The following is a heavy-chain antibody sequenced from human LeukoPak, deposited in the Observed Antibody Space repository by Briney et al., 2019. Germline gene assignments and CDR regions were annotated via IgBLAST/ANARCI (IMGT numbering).Heavy chain of an antibody. D-gene: IGHD6-19*01. CDR2: IYSDGGT. V-gene: IGHV3-53*01. CDR1: GFTVSNSY. CDR3: ARDSNGPAF. J-gene: IGHJ4*02. Sequence: EGSLRLSCVASGFTVSNSYMSWVRQAPGKGLEWVSVIYSDGGTFYSDSVKGRFTISRDYSKSTLYLQMNSLRADDTAVYYCARDSNGPAFWGQGTLVTVSS.